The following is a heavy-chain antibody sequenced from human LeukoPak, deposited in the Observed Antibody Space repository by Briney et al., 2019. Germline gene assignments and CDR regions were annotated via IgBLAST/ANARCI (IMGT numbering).Heavy chain of an antibody. D-gene: IGHD2-15*01. CDR2: ISGSGGRT. Sequence: GGSLRLSCAASGFTFSTYWMTWYRQAPGKGLEWASTISGSGGRTYYADSVKGRFNISRDNSKNTLDLQMNSLRAEDTAVYYCAKGAVKVVTASSIDYWGQGTLVTVSS. CDR1: GFTFSTYW. V-gene: IGHV3-23*01. J-gene: IGHJ4*02. CDR3: AKGAVKVVTASSIDY.